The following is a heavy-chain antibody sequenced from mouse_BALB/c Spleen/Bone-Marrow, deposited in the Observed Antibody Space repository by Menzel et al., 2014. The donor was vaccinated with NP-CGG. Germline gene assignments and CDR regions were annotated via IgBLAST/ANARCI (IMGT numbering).Heavy chain of an antibody. CDR1: GFTFSNYW. CDR2: IRLKSNNYAT. Sequence: EVQVVESGGGLVQPGGSMKLSCVASGFTFSNYWMNWVRQSPEKGLEWVAEIRLKSNNYATHYAESVKGRFTISRDDSKSSVYLQMNNLRAEDTGIYYCTRQGLRKYYFDYWGQGTTLTVSS. D-gene: IGHD1-1*01. V-gene: IGHV6-6*02. CDR3: TRQGLRKYYFDY. J-gene: IGHJ2*01.